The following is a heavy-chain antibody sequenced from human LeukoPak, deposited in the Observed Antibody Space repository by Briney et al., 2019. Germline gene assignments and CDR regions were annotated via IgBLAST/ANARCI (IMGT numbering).Heavy chain of an antibody. CDR1: GYTFTGYY. D-gene: IGHD1/OR15-1a*01. V-gene: IGHV1-2*02. CDR3: AREFRTTTWSYDAFDL. J-gene: IGHJ3*01. Sequence: ASVKVSCKASGYTFTGYYMHWVRQAPGQGLECVGWINPTSGRTNYAQKFHDRVTLARDTSNNTSYMELTRLTSDDTAVYFCAREFRTTTWSYDAFDLWGQGTMVTVSS. CDR2: INPTSGRT.